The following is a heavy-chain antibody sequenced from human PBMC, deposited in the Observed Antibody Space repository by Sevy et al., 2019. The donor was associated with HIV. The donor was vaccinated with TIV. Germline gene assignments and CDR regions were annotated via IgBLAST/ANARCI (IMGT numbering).Heavy chain of an antibody. Sequence: GGSLRLSCAASGFPFSSYGVHWVHQAPGKGLEWVSFIRYDGNSKYYGDSVKGRFTISRDNSKNTVYLQMNSLSAEDTAVYYCAKDGGGYYGSGSYRGDFGMDVWGQGTTVTVSS. V-gene: IGHV3-30*02. CDR3: AKDGGGYYGSGSYRGDFGMDV. J-gene: IGHJ6*02. CDR1: GFPFSSYG. CDR2: IRYDGNSK. D-gene: IGHD3-10*01.